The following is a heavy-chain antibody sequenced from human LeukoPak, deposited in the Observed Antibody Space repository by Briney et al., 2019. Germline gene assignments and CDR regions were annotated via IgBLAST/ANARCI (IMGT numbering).Heavy chain of an antibody. CDR1: GGSFSGYY. Sequence: SETLSLTCAVYGGSFSGYYWSWIRQPPGKGLEWIGEINHSGSTNYNPSLKSRVTISVDTSKNQFSLSLSSVTAADTAVYYCARNGLVSLYYYYYYMDVWGKGTTVTISS. CDR2: INHSGST. J-gene: IGHJ6*03. CDR3: ARNGLVSLYYYYYYMDV. D-gene: IGHD6-19*01. V-gene: IGHV4-34*01.